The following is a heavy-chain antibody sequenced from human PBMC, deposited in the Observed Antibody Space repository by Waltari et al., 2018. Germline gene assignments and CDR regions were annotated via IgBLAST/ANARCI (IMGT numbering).Heavy chain of an antibody. CDR2: INHSGST. V-gene: IGHV4-34*01. Sequence: QVQLQQWGAGLLKPSETLSLTCAVYGGSFSGYYWSWIRQPPGKGLEWIGEINHSGSTNYNPSLKSRVTISVDTSKNQFSLKLSSVTAAYTAVYYCARGNPQNWFDPWGQGTLVTVSS. CDR1: GGSFSGYY. CDR3: ARGNPQNWFDP. J-gene: IGHJ5*02.